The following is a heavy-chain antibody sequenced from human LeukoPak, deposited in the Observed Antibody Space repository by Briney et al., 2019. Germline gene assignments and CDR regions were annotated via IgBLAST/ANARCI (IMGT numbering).Heavy chain of an antibody. CDR1: GYTFTSYG. J-gene: IGHJ4*02. CDR3: ARGSPPGSYCSGGSCYQDFDY. Sequence: ASVKVSCKASGYTFTSYGISWVRQAPGQGLEWMGWISAYNGNTNYAQKLQGRVTMTTDTSTSTAYMELRSLRSDDTAVYYCARGSPPGSYCSGGSCYQDFDYWGQGTLVTVSS. V-gene: IGHV1-18*01. D-gene: IGHD2-15*01. CDR2: ISAYNGNT.